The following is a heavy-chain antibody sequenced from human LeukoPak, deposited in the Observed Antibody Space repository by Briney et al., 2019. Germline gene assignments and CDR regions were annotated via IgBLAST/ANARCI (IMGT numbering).Heavy chain of an antibody. CDR1: GFTFRMYA. CDR2: ISGDGGST. J-gene: IGHJ4*02. D-gene: IGHD6-13*01. CDR3: AKDFTSSSWYEENY. V-gene: IGHV3-23*01. Sequence: GGSLRLSCTASGFTFRMYAMSWVRQAPGKGLEWVSTISGDGGSTFYADSVKGRFTISRGNSKNTLSLQMNGLRADDTALYYCAKDFTSSSWYEENYWGQGTLVTVSS.